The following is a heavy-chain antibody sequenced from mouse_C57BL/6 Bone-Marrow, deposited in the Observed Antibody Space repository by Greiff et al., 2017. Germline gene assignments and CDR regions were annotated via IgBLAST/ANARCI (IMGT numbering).Heavy chain of an antibody. D-gene: IGHD1-1*01. CDR1: GYTFTSYW. CDR2: ISPGSGST. J-gene: IGHJ3*01. Sequence: QLQQPGAELVKPGASVKMSCKASGYTFTSYWITWVKQRPGQGLEWIGAISPGSGSTNYNEKFMRKATLTVDTSSSTAYMQLSSLTSEDSAVYYCARGGIYYYGPEAYWGQGTLVTVSA. V-gene: IGHV1-55*01. CDR3: ARGGIYYYGPEAY.